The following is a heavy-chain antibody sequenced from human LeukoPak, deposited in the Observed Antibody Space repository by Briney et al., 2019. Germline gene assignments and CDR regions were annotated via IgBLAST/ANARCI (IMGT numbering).Heavy chain of an antibody. CDR3: AKLAMVAAAGTGSGAFDI. D-gene: IGHD6-13*01. V-gene: IGHV3-30*18. Sequence: GGSLRLSCAASGFTFSSYGMHWVRQAPGKGLEWVAVISYDGSNKYYADSVKGRFTISRDNSKNTPYLQMNSLRAEDTAVYYCAKLAMVAAAGTGSGAFDIWGQGTMVTVSS. J-gene: IGHJ3*02. CDR2: ISYDGSNK. CDR1: GFTFSSYG.